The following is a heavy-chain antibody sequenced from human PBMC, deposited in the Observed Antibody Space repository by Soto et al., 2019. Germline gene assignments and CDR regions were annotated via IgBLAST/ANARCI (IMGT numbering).Heavy chain of an antibody. D-gene: IGHD3-10*01. CDR2: INVGKGNT. CDR1: GYRLTPYS. CDR3: VRDGVTLYNNPYNWFDL. J-gene: IGHJ5*01. Sequence: GXAVKGACTASGYRLTPYSSQWVRQAPGQRLEWMGWINVGKGNTQYSQKFQGRLTITRDTAASTVYMELSSLRSEDTALYYCVRDGVTLYNNPYNWFDLWAEGTLVTVSS. V-gene: IGHV1-3*01.